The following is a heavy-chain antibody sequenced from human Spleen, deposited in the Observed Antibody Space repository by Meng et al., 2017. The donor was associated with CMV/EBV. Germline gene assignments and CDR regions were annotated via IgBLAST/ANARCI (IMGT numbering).Heavy chain of an antibody. CDR1: FTFSSYS. V-gene: IGHV3-21*01. D-gene: IGHD2-2*01. CDR2: ISSSSSYI. CDR3: VRFKDIVVVPAAQYYFDY. J-gene: IGHJ4*02. Sequence: FTFSSYSMNWVRQAPGKGLEWVSSISSSSSYIYYADSVKGRFTISRDNAKNSLYLQMNSLRAEDTAVYYCVRFKDIVVVPAAQYYFDYWGQGTLVTVSS.